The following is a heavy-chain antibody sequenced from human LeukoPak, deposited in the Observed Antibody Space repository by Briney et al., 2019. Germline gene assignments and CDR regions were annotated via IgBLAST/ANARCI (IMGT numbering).Heavy chain of an antibody. D-gene: IGHD2-2*01. V-gene: IGHV4-31*03. J-gene: IGHJ3*02. CDR2: IYYSGST. CDR1: GGSISSGGYY. CDR3: ARHYCSSTSCYRPWDAFDI. Sequence: SQTLSLTCTVSGGSISSGGYYWSWIRHHPGTCLEWIGYIYYSGSTYYNPSLKSRVTTSVDTSKNQFSLKLSSVTAADTAVYYCARHYCSSTSCYRPWDAFDIWGQGTMVTVSS.